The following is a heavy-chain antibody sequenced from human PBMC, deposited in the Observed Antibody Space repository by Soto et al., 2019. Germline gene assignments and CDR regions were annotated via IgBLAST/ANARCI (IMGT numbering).Heavy chain of an antibody. CDR3: ARTRRITIFGVVTKPKYGMDV. CDR1: GYSFTSYW. Sequence: GEPLKIACKGSGYSFTSYWISWVRKMPGKGREWMGRIDPSDSYTNYSPSCQGHVTISADKSISTAYLQWSSLKASDTAMYYCARTRRITIFGVVTKPKYGMDVWGQGTTVTVS. J-gene: IGHJ6*02. V-gene: IGHV5-10-1*01. CDR2: IDPSDSYT. D-gene: IGHD3-3*01.